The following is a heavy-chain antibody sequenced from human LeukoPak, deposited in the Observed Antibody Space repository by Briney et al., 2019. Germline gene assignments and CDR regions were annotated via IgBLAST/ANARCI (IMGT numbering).Heavy chain of an antibody. J-gene: IGHJ5*02. CDR3: ARDHQLPNWFDP. Sequence: ASVKVSCTASGYTFTSYDINWVRQATGQGLEWMGWVNPNSGNTGYAQKFQGRVTMTRNTSISTAYMELSSLRSEDTAVYYCARDHQLPNWFDPWGQGTLVTVSS. CDR2: VNPNSGNT. V-gene: IGHV1-8*01. CDR1: GYTFTSYD. D-gene: IGHD2-2*01.